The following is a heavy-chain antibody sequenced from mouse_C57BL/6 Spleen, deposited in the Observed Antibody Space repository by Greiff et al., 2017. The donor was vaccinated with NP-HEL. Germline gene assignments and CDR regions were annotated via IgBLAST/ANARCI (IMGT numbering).Heavy chain of an antibody. V-gene: IGHV1-59*01. Sequence: QVQLQQPGAELVRPGTSVKLSCKASGYTFTSYWMHWVKQRPGQGLEWIGVIDPSDSYTNYNQKFKGKATLTVDTSSSTAYMQLSSLTSEDSAVYYCARSDPPITTAGYFDVWGTGTTVTVSS. CDR2: IDPSDSYT. D-gene: IGHD1-1*01. J-gene: IGHJ1*03. CDR3: ARSDPPITTAGYFDV. CDR1: GYTFTSYW.